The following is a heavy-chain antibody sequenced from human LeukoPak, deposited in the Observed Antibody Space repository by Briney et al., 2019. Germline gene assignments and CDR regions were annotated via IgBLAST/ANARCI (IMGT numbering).Heavy chain of an antibody. CDR2: IYYSGST. CDR3: ARTGDFRYFDWLLV. D-gene: IGHD3-9*01. CDR1: GGSISSSSYY. Sequence: SETLSLTCTVSGGSISSSSYYWGWIRQPPGKGLEWIGSIYYSGSTYYNPSLKSQVTISVDTSKNQFSLKLSSVTAADTAVYYCARTGDFRYFDWLLVWGQGTLVTVSS. V-gene: IGHV4-39*01. J-gene: IGHJ4*02.